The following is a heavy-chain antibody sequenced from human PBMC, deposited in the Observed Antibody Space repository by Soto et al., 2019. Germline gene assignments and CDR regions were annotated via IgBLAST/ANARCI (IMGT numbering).Heavy chain of an antibody. CDR1: GFTFRNYG. D-gene: IGHD3-10*02. CDR3: ARDVRSRRYDL. CDR2: IWYDGNNK. V-gene: IGHV3-33*01. Sequence: QVQLVESGGGVVQPGRSLRLSCAASGFTFRNYGMHWVRQAPGKGLEWLAVIWYDGNNKYYADSVKGRFTISRDNSKNTLYLEMNSLRDEDTAVYYCARDVRSRRYDLWGQGTLVIVSS. J-gene: IGHJ5*02.